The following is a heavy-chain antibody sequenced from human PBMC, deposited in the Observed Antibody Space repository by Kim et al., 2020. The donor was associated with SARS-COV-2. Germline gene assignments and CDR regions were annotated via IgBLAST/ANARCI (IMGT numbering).Heavy chain of an antibody. D-gene: IGHD3-10*01. J-gene: IGHJ6*02. Sequence: AVSVKSRITINPDTAKNQFVLQLNSVTPEDTAVYYCARGGSSRGGGLGVWGQGTKVTVSS. V-gene: IGHV6-1*01. CDR3: ARGGSSRGGGLGV.